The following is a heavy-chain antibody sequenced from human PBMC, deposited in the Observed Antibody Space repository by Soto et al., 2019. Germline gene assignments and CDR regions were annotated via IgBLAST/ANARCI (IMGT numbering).Heavy chain of an antibody. J-gene: IGHJ4*02. CDR3: ARGQYSSGWQKAKYYFDY. CDR2: TYYRSKWYN. CDR1: GDSVSSNSAA. Sequence: SQTLSLTCAISGDSVSSNSAAWNWIRQSPSRGLEWLGRTYYRSKWYNDYAVSVKSRITINPDTSKKQFSLQLNSVTPEDTALYYCARGQYSSGWQKAKYYFDYWGQGTLVTVSS. V-gene: IGHV6-1*01. D-gene: IGHD6-19*01.